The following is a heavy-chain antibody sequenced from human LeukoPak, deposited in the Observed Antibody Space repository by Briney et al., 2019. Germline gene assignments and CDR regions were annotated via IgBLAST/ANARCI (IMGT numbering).Heavy chain of an antibody. D-gene: IGHD5-24*01. V-gene: IGHV1-2*02. CDR2: INPNSGGT. Sequence: GASVKVSCKASGYTFTGYYMHWVRQAPGQGLEWMGWINPNSGGTNYAQKFQGRVTMTRDTSISTAYMELSRLRSHDTAVYYCARGRRGRDGYKRGGYYFDYWGQGTLVTVSS. CDR3: ARGRRGRDGYKRGGYYFDY. J-gene: IGHJ4*02. CDR1: GYTFTGYY.